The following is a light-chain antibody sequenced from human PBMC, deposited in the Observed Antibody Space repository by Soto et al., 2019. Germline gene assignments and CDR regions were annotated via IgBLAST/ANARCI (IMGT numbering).Light chain of an antibody. Sequence: IERPPSPSSLSEYVGERVKITFMANQSISSYLNWYQQKPGKAPKLLIYAASTLQRGVSSRFSGSGSGTDFTLTIRSLQLDDFATYYCQQSYRTPYPFGQGTKVDI. V-gene: IGKV1-39*01. CDR2: AAS. CDR3: QQSYRTPYP. J-gene: IGKJ2*01. CDR1: QSISSY.